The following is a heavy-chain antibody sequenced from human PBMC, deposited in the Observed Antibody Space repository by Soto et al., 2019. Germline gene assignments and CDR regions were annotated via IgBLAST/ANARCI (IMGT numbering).Heavy chain of an antibody. Sequence: SETLSLTCTVSGGSISSYYWSWIRQPPGKGLEWIGYVYYSGSTNYNPSLKSRVTISVDTSKNQFSLKFSSVTTADTAVYYCASRVLAGRDGYYFMDVWGKGTTVTVSS. V-gene: IGHV4-59*01. CDR1: GGSISSYY. CDR3: ASRVLAGRDGYYFMDV. J-gene: IGHJ6*03. CDR2: VYYSGST. D-gene: IGHD2-15*01.